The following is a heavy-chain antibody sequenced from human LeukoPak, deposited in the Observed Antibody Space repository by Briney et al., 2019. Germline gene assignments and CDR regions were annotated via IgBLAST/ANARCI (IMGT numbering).Heavy chain of an antibody. J-gene: IGHJ6*02. CDR2: ISYDGSNK. D-gene: IGHD6-13*01. Sequence: PGGSLRLSCAASGFTFSSYGMHWVRQAPGKGLEWVAVISYDGSNKYYADSVKGRFTISRDNSKNTLYLQMNSLRAEDTAVYYCAKDRIAAAGRVGLDYYYYGMDVWGQGTAVTVSS. V-gene: IGHV3-30*18. CDR3: AKDRIAAAGRVGLDYYYYGMDV. CDR1: GFTFSSYG.